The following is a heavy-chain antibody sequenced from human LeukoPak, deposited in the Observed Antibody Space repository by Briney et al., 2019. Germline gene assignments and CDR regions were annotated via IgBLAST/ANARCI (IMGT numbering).Heavy chain of an antibody. CDR3: ARGRAVDV. CDR2: IKQDGSEK. CDR1: GFNFNTYW. Sequence: GGSLRLSCAASGFNFNTYWMSWVRQAPGRGLEWVANIKQDGSEKFYVDSLKGRFTISRDNAKNSLYLQMNSLRAEDTAVYYCARGRAVDVWGKGTTVTISS. V-gene: IGHV3-7*01. J-gene: IGHJ6*04.